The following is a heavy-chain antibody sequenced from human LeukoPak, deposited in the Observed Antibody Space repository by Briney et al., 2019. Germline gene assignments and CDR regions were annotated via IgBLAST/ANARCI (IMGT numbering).Heavy chain of an antibody. J-gene: IGHJ4*02. V-gene: IGHV4-39*07. D-gene: IGHD1-26*01. CDR2: INHSGST. CDR3: ARGGGATNISCFDY. CDR1: GGSVSSGSYY. Sequence: SETLSLTCTVSGGSVSSGSYYWSWIRQPPGKGLEWIGEINHSGSTNYNPSLKSRVTISVDTSKNQFSLKLSSVTAADTAVYYCARGGGATNISCFDYWGQGTLVTVSS.